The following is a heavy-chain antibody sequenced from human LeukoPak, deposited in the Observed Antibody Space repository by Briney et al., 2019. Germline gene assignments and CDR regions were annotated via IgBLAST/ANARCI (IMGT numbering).Heavy chain of an antibody. D-gene: IGHD3-16*02. V-gene: IGHV1-8*01. CDR2: MNPNSGNT. Sequence: ASVKVSCKASGYTFTSYDINWVRQATGRGLEWMGWMNPNSGNTGYAQKFQGRVTMTRNTSISTAYMELSSLRSEDTAVYYCARLGYYDYIWGSYRYTESDYWGQGTLVTVSS. CDR3: ARLGYYDYIWGSYRYTESDY. J-gene: IGHJ4*02. CDR1: GYTFTSYD.